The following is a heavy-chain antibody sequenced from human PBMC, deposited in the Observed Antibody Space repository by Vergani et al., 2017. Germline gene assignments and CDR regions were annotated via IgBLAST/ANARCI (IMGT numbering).Heavy chain of an antibody. CDR1: GFTFSACP. Sequence: EVQLLQSGGGVIQPGGSVRLSCAASGFTFSACPMTWVRQAPGKGLEWVSAISARYPSTYYADSVEGRFTISRDNSKNMLYLQMNSLKTEDTAVYYCATLPLQTQQQVTSWGQGTLVTVSS. CDR3: ATLPLQTQQQVTS. CDR2: ISARYPST. J-gene: IGHJ5*02. V-gene: IGHV3-23*01. D-gene: IGHD6-13*01.